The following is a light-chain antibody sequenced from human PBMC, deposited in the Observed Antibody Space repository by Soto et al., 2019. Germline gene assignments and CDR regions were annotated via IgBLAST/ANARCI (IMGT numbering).Light chain of an antibody. CDR2: RNN. V-gene: IGLV1-47*01. CDR3: AAWDDSLSVNVV. CDR1: SSNIGSNY. J-gene: IGLJ2*01. Sequence: QSVLTQPPSASGTPGQRVTISCSGSSSNIGSNYVYWYQQLPGTAPKLLIYRNNQRPSGVPDRFSGSKSGTSASLAISGLRSEDEADYYCAAWDDSLSVNVVLGGGTKLTVL.